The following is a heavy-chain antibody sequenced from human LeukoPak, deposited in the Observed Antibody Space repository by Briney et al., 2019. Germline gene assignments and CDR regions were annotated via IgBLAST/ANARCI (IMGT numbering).Heavy chain of an antibody. V-gene: IGHV4-34*01. D-gene: IGHD3-10*01. Sequence: SETLSLTCAVYGGSFSGYYWSWIRQPPGKGLEWIGEINHSGSTNYNPSLKSRVTISVDTSKNQFSLKLSSVTAADTAVYYCARGSGWHGIWFGASLDYWGQGTLVTVSS. CDR3: ARGSGWHGIWFGASLDY. CDR2: INHSGST. J-gene: IGHJ4*02. CDR1: GGSFSGYY.